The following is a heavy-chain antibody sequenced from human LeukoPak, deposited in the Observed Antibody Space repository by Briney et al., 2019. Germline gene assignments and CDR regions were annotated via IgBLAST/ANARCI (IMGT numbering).Heavy chain of an antibody. CDR3: ARPAVATVDWFDP. CDR2: IYHSGST. D-gene: IGHD2-15*01. V-gene: IGHV4-38-2*02. CDR1: GYSISSGYY. J-gene: IGHJ5*02. Sequence: SETLSLTCTVSGYSISSGYYWGWIRQPPGKGLEWIGSIYHSGSTYYNPSLKSRVTISVDTSKNQFSLKLSSVTAADTAVYYCARPAVATVDWFDPWGQGTLVTVSS.